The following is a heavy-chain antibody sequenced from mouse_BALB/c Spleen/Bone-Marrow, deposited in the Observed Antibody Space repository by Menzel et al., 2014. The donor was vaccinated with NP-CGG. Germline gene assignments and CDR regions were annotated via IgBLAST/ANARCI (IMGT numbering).Heavy chain of an antibody. CDR2: IDPAIFT. D-gene: IGHD2-12*01. J-gene: IGHJ1*01. Sequence: EVQLQQSGAELVKPGASVKLSCTASGFNIKDTYLLWVKQRPEQGLDWIGRIDPAIFTKYDPKFQGKATITADTSYNTTYLHLSSLTSEDAAVYYCASYRYGWYFDVWGAGTTVTVSS. V-gene: IGHV14-3*02. CDR3: ASYRYGWYFDV. CDR1: GFNIKDTY.